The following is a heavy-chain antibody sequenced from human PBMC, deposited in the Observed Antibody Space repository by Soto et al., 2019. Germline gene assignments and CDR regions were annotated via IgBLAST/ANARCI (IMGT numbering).Heavy chain of an antibody. D-gene: IGHD4-17*01. V-gene: IGHV3-66*01. J-gene: IGHJ6*03. Sequence: PGGSLRLSCAASGFTVSSNYMSWVRQAPGKGLEWVSVIYSGGSTYYADSVKGRFTISRDNSKNTLYLQMNSLRAEDTAVYYCARAMSYGDYYYYYMDVWGKGTTVTVSS. CDR2: IYSGGST. CDR1: GFTVSSNY. CDR3: ARAMSYGDYYYYYMDV.